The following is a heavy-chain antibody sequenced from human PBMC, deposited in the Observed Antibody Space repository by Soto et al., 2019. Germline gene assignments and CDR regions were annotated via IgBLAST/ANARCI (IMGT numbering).Heavy chain of an antibody. CDR3: ARSPGRIQLLLPHWFDP. V-gene: IGHV4-31*03. CDR2: IYYSGST. J-gene: IGHJ5*02. Sequence: PSETLSLTCTVSGGSISSGGYYWSWIRQHPGKGLEWIGYIYYSGSTYYNPSLKSRVTISVDTSKNQFSLKLSSVTAADTAVYYCARSPGRIQLLLPHWFDPWGQGTLVTDSS. D-gene: IGHD5-18*01. CDR1: GGSISSGGYY.